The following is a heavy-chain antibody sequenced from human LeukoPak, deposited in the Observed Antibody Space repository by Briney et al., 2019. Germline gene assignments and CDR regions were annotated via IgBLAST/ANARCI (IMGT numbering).Heavy chain of an antibody. D-gene: IGHD3-9*01. J-gene: IGHJ4*02. CDR1: GDSIGSSSFY. V-gene: IGHV4-39*01. Sequence: PSETLSLTCSVSGDSIGSSSFYWGWIRQSPGKGLEWIGAIYYSGTTYYAPSLRSRVTISVNPFENHVFLRLRSVTAADTAVYFCARHSILPYFDSLSPSFYPDHWGQGSLVTVSS. CDR3: ARHSILPYFDSLSPSFYPDH. CDR2: IYYSGTT.